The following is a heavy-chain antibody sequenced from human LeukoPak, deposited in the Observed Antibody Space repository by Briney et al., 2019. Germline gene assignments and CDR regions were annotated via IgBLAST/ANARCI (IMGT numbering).Heavy chain of an antibody. CDR2: IYYSGST. CDR3: ARHCHLIGQWLVEFDY. Sequence: SETLSLTCAVSGGSISSSNWWGWIRQPPGKGLNWIGSIYYSGSTYYNPSLKSRVTISVDTSRDQFSLKLSSVTAADTAVYYCARHCHLIGQWLVEFDYWGQGTLVTVSS. CDR1: GGSISSSNW. V-gene: IGHV4-39*01. D-gene: IGHD6-19*01. J-gene: IGHJ4*02.